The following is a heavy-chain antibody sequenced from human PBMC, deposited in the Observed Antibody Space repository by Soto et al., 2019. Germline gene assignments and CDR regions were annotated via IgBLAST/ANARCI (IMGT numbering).Heavy chain of an antibody. CDR2: IYYSGST. J-gene: IGHJ6*02. V-gene: IGHV4-59*01. CDR1: GGSIVSYY. D-gene: IGHD5-18*01. Sequence: PSETLSLTCTVSGGSIVSYYCIFIRQAPWKGREWIGYIYYSGSTNYNPSLKSRVTISVDTSKNQFSLKLSSVTAADTAVYYCARDGGYSYGYSPGYYYGMDVWGQGTTVTVSS. CDR3: ARDGGYSYGYSPGYYYGMDV.